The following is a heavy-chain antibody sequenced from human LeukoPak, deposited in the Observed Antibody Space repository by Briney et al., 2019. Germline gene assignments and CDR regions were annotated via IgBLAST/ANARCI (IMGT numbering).Heavy chain of an antibody. CDR3: AKDWLLWEYYFDY. J-gene: IGHJ4*02. D-gene: IGHD3-9*01. V-gene: IGHV3-7*01. CDR1: GFTFSSYW. Sequence: LGGSLRLSCAASGFTFSSYWMSWVRQAPGKGLEWVANIKQDGSEKYYVDSVKGRFTISRDNAKNSLYLQMNSLRAEDTAVYYCAKDWLLWEYYFDYWGQGTLVTVSS. CDR2: IKQDGSEK.